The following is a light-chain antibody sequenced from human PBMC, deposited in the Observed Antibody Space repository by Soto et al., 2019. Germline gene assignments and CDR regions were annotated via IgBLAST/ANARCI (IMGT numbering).Light chain of an antibody. J-gene: IGKJ1*01. CDR3: QQYNSYSWT. CDR2: KAS. CDR1: QSISAW. Sequence: DIHMTQAHAILSASVGDRVSITCLASQSISAWLSWYHQKPGKAPKLLIYKASSLESGVPSRFSGSGSGTEFTLTISSLQPDDFATYYCQQYNSYSWTFGQGTKVDI. V-gene: IGKV1-5*03.